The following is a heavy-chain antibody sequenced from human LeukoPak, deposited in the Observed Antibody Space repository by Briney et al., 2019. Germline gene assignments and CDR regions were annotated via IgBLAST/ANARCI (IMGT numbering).Heavy chain of an antibody. V-gene: IGHV3-30*02. CDR3: AKVHSSRSYNWFDP. CDR2: IRYDGSNK. J-gene: IGHJ5*02. CDR1: GFTFSSYG. D-gene: IGHD6-13*01. Sequence: GGSLRLSCAASGFTFSSYGMHWVRQAPGKGLEWVAFIRYDGSNKYYADSVKGRFTISRDNSKNTLYLQMNSLRAEDTAVYYCAKVHSSRSYNWFDPWGQGTLVTVSS.